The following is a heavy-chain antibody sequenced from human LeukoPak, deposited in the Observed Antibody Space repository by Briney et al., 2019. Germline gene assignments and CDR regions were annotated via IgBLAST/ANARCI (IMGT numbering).Heavy chain of an antibody. J-gene: IGHJ3*02. CDR2: IYYSGST. V-gene: IGHV4-59*08. Sequence: SETLSLTGTVSGGSISSYYWSWIRQPPGKGLEWIGYIYYSGSTNYNPSLKSRVTISVDTSKNQFSLKLSSVTAADTAVYYCARLGSDDAFDIWGQGTMVTVSS. CDR3: ARLGSDDAFDI. CDR1: GGSISSYY.